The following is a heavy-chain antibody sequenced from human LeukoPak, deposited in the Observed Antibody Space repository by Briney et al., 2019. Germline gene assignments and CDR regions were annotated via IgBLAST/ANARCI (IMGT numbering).Heavy chain of an antibody. CDR3: AKSTYYYNTFVNAFDL. D-gene: IGHD3-22*01. CDR1: GGSISSSSYY. J-gene: IGHJ3*01. V-gene: IGHV4-39*07. Sequence: SETLSLTCTVSGGSISSSSYYWGWIRQPPGKGLEWIGSIYYSGSTYYNPSLKSRVTISVDTSKNQFSLKLSSVTATDTAVYYCAKSTYYYNTFVNAFDLWGQGTVVTVSP. CDR2: IYYSGST.